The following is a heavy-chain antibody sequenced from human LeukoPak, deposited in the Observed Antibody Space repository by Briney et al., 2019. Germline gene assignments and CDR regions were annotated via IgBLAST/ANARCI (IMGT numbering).Heavy chain of an antibody. CDR2: FYFTGSS. CDR3: ARHTNTAWELKAFDI. CDR1: GGSISSGGYS. D-gene: IGHD1-26*01. J-gene: IGHJ3*02. Sequence: SETLSLTCAVSGGSISSGGYSWSWIRQPPGKGLEWIGYFYFTGSSYYNPSLKSRVTISVDKSKNQFSLKLSSVTAADTAVYYCARHTNTAWELKAFDIWGQGTMVTVSS. V-gene: IGHV4-30-4*07.